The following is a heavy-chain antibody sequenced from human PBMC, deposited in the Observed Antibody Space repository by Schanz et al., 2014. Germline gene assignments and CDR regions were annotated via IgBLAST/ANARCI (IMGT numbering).Heavy chain of an antibody. CDR1: GFTFRTYG. V-gene: IGHV3-48*04. Sequence: VHLVESGGGVVQPGGSLRLSCAASGFTFRTYGMHWVRQAPGKGLEWVSYISSVGISKYYADPVKGRFTISRDSAKNSLYLQMNSLRAEDTAVYYCARQRSYFYAMDVWGQGTTVTVSS. J-gene: IGHJ6*02. CDR2: ISSVGISK. CDR3: ARQRSYFYAMDV.